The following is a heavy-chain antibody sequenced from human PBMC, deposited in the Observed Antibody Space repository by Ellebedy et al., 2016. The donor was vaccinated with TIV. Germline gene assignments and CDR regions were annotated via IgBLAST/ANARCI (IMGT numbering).Heavy chain of an antibody. V-gene: IGHV3-15*04. CDR2: IDHQSEGGAT. CDR1: GFPFRNAW. J-gene: IGHJ4*02. D-gene: IGHD5-12*01. Sequence: GESLKISCAASGFPFRNAWMSCVRQAPGKGLEWVGRIDHQSEGGATDYAAPVRGRFTISRDDSKNTVYLQMNSLRADDTALYYCASAARGSGAYDSFWGQGTLVTVSS. CDR3: ASAARGSGAYDSF.